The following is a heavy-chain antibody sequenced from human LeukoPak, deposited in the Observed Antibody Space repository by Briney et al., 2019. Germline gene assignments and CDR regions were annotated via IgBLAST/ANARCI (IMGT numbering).Heavy chain of an antibody. D-gene: IGHD2-2*01. J-gene: IGHJ5*02. CDR2: ISSSGSTI. Sequence: GGSLRLSCAASGFTFSSYEMNWVRQAPGKGLEWVSYISSSGSTIYYADSVKGRFTISRDNAKNSLYLQMNSLRAEDTAVYYCARDGIVVVPAAISSRYNWFDPWGQGTLVTVSS. CDR1: GFTFSSYE. CDR3: ARDGIVVVPAAISSRYNWFDP. V-gene: IGHV3-48*03.